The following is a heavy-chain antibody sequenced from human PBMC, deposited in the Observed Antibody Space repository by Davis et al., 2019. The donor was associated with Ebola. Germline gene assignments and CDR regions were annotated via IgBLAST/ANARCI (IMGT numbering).Heavy chain of an antibody. CDR2: IRDKANNYAT. CDR3: SSWWDPLGY. J-gene: IGHJ4*02. V-gene: IGHV3-73*01. Sequence: PGGSLRLSCAASGFTFRDFTIHWVRQASGKGLEWVGRIRDKANNYATAYAASVKGRFTVSRDDSKNTAYLQMNSLKTEDTAVYYCSSWWDPLGYWGQGTLVTVSS. D-gene: IGHD1-26*01. CDR1: GFTFRDFT.